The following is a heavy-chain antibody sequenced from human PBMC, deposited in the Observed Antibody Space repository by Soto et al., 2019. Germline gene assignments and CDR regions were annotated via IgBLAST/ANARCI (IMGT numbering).Heavy chain of an antibody. CDR2: IYPGDSDT. D-gene: IGHD6-13*01. CDR3: ARHDEIAAAGTFLFDH. J-gene: IGHJ4*02. CDR1: GYSFSSYW. V-gene: IGHV5-51*01. Sequence: GESLKISCKGSGYSFSSYWSGWVRQMPGKGLEWMGIIYPGDSDTRYSPSFQGQVTISADKSISTAYLQWSSLKASDTAMYYCARHDEIAAAGTFLFDHWGQGTLVTVSS.